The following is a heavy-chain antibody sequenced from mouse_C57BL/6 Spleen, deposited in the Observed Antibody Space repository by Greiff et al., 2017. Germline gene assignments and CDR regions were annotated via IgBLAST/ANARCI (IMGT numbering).Heavy chain of an antibody. CDR3: AKITTVVDYYAMDY. V-gene: IGHV2-3*01. CDR1: GFSLTSYG. J-gene: IGHJ4*01. D-gene: IGHD1-1*01. CDR2: IWGDGST. Sequence: VQVVESGPGLVAPSQSLSITCTVSGFSLTSYGVSWVRQPPGKGLEWLGVIWGDGSTNYHSALISRLSIRKDNSKSQVFLKLNSLQTDDTATYYCAKITTVVDYYAMDYWGQGTSVTVSS.